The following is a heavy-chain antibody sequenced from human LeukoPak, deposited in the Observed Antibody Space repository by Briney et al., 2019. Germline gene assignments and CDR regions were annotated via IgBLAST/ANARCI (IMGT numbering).Heavy chain of an antibody. V-gene: IGHV1-69*13. CDR1: GGTFSSYA. Sequence: SVKVSCKASGGTFSSYAISWVRQALGQGLEWMGGIIPIFGTTNYAQKFQGRVTITADESTSTAYMELSSLRSEDTAVYYCARSHYSSYWDNGPHYYYYYMDVWGKGTTVTVSS. CDR3: ARSHYSSYWDNGPHYYYYYMDV. CDR2: IIPIFGTT. J-gene: IGHJ6*03. D-gene: IGHD6-6*01.